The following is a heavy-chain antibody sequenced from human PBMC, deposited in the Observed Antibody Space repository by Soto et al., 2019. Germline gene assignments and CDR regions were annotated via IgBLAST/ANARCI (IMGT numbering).Heavy chain of an antibody. CDR2: MNPNRTNT. CDR1: GYTFTTYD. CDR3: VRGGFLSHDHVIIAPATLGFDP. J-gene: IGHJ5*02. D-gene: IGHD2-2*01. Sequence: QVQLMQSGAEVKKPGASVKVSCKASGYTFTTYDINWVRQAPGQGLEWMGWMNPNRTNTGYAEKFQGRVTMTRETSISTAYMELSSLRYDATAVYYCVRGGFLSHDHVIIAPATLGFDPWGQGTLVTVSS. V-gene: IGHV1-8*01.